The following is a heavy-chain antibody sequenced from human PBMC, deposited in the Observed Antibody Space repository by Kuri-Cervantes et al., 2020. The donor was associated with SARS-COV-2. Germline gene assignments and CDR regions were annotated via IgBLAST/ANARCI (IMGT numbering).Heavy chain of an antibody. CDR1: GYTFTSYG. D-gene: IGHD2-21*01. CDR2: ISAHNGNT. J-gene: IGHJ3*01. V-gene: IGHV1-18*01. Sequence: ASVKVSCKASGYTFTSYGISWVRQAPGQGLEWMGWISAHNGNTNYAQKLQGRVTMTTDTSTSTAYMELRSLRSDDTAVYYCAKIAVGVPVVADAFDFWGQGTLVTVSS. CDR3: AKIAVGVPVVADAFDF.